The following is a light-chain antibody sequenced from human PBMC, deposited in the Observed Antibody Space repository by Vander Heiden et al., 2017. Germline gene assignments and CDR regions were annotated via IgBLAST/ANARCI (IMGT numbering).Light chain of an antibody. V-gene: IGKV1-33*01. J-gene: IGKJ2*03. Sequence: DIQMCHSPSSLSASVGDRVTITCQASQDISNYLNWYQQRPGKAPKLLIYDASNLETGVPSRFSGSGSGTDFTFTISSLQPEDIATYYCQLCDNLPGYSFGQGTRLEIK. CDR1: QDISNY. CDR3: QLCDNLPGYS. CDR2: DAS.